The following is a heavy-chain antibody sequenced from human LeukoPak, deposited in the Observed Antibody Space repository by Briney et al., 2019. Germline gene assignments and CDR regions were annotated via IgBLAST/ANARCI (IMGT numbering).Heavy chain of an antibody. CDR1: GGSISSYY. Sequence: PSETLSLTCTVSGGSISSYYWSWIRQPAGKGLEWIGRIDTSGNTNYKPSLKSRVTMSVDTSKNQFSLNRISVTAADTAYYMDVWGKRTTVTGSS. CDR3: V. V-gene: IGHV4-4*07. CDR2: IDTSGNT. J-gene: IGHJ6*03.